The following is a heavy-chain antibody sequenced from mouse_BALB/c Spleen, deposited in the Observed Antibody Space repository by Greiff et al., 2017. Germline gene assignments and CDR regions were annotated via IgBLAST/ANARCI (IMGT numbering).Heavy chain of an antibody. Sequence: VKLMESGPGPVAPSQSLSITCTVSGFSLTSYGVHWVRQPPGKGLEWLGVIWAGGSTNYNSALMSRLSISKDNSKSQVFLKMNSLQTDDTAMYYCARALYGSSFDYFDYWGQGTTLTVSS. V-gene: IGHV2-9*02. CDR3: ARALYGSSFDYFDY. D-gene: IGHD1-1*01. J-gene: IGHJ2*01. CDR2: IWAGGST. CDR1: GFSLTSYG.